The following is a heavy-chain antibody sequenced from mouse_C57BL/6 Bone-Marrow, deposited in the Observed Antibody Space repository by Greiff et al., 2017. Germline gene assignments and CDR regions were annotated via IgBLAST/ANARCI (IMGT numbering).Heavy chain of an antibody. CDR1: GYAFSSSW. J-gene: IGHJ2*01. Sequence: LVESGPELVKPGASVKISCKASGYAFSSSWMNWVKQRPGKGLEWIGRIYPGDGDTNYNGKFKGKATLTADKSSSTAYMQLSSLTSEDSAVYFCAREWDYDGLDYWGQGTTLTVSS. CDR2: IYPGDGDT. V-gene: IGHV1-82*01. D-gene: IGHD2-4*01. CDR3: AREWDYDGLDY.